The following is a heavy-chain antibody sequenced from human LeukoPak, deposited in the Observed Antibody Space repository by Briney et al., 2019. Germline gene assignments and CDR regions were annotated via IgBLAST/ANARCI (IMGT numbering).Heavy chain of an antibody. Sequence: GGSLRLSCAASGFTFTTYWMSWVRQPPGKGLEWVANIKNDGTEKYYVDSVKGRFTISRDNAKKSLYLQMNSLRAEDTAVYYCARLGTAEGTLEDYWGQGTLVTVSS. J-gene: IGHJ4*02. CDR2: IKNDGTEK. V-gene: IGHV3-7*01. CDR1: GFTFTTYW. CDR3: ARLGTAEGTLEDY. D-gene: IGHD6-13*01.